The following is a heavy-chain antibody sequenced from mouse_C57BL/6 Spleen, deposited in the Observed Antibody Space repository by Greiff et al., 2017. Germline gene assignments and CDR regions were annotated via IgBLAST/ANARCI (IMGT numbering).Heavy chain of an antibody. D-gene: IGHD2-3*01. J-gene: IGHJ3*01. V-gene: IGHV2-5*01. Sequence: QVQLQQSGPGLVQPSQSLSITCTVSGFSLTSYGVHWVRQSPGKGLEWLGGIWRGGSTDYNAAFMSRLSITKDNSKSQVFFKMNSLQAEDTAIYYCAKADGYYEGWFAYWGQGTLVTVSA. CDR3: AKADGYYEGWFAY. CDR1: GFSLTSYG. CDR2: IWRGGST.